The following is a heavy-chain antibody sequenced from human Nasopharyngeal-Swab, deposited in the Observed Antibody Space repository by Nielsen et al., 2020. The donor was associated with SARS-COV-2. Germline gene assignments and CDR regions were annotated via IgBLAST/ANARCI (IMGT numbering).Heavy chain of an antibody. D-gene: IGHD2-21*02. V-gene: IGHV5-51*01. CDR3: ARQRSRSVVTVDY. J-gene: IGHJ4*02. CDR1: GYSFTSYW. Sequence: GESLKISCKGSGYSFTSYWIGWVRQMPGKGLEWMGIIYPGDSDTRYSPSFQGQVTISADKPISTAYLQWSSLKASDTAMYYCARQRSRSVVTVDYWGQGTLVTVSS. CDR2: IYPGDSDT.